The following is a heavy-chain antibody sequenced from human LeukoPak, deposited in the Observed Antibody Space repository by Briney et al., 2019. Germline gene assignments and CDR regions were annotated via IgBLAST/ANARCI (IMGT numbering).Heavy chain of an antibody. CDR2: ISAYNANT. CDR3: ARSTPMAPFDY. Sequence: GASVKVSRKASGYTFSNYGINWVRQAPGQGLEWMGWISAYNANTNYAQKLQGRVTMTTDTSTRTAYMELRGLRSDDTAVYYCARSTPMAPFDYWSQGTLVTVSS. J-gene: IGHJ4*02. V-gene: IGHV1-18*01. CDR1: GYTFSNYG. D-gene: IGHD5-18*01.